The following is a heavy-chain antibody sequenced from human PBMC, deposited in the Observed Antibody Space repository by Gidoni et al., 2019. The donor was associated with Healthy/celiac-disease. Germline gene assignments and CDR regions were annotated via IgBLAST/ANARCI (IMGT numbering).Heavy chain of an antibody. V-gene: IGHV3-9*01. CDR3: AKDIRGGYSYGHNYFDY. Sequence: EVQLLESGGGLGQPGRSLGLSCAASGFTFDAYAMHWVRQATGKGLEWVSGISWNSGSIGYADSVKGRFTISRDNAKNSLYLQMNSLRAEDTALYYCAKDIRGGYSYGHNYFDYWDQGTLVTVSS. D-gene: IGHD5-18*01. CDR2: ISWNSGSI. J-gene: IGHJ4*02. CDR1: GFTFDAYA.